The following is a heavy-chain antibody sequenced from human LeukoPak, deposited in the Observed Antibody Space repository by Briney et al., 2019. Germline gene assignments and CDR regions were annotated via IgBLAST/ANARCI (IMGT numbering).Heavy chain of an antibody. J-gene: IGHJ4*02. CDR3: ARVRGSYHFDY. CDR1: GFTFSGYS. CDR2: ITSSSSAI. V-gene: IGHV3-48*01. Sequence: PGGSLRLYCAASGFTFSGYSMNWVRQAPGKGLEWVSYITSSSSAIYYADSVKGRFTISRDNAKNSLYLQMNSLRAEDTAVYYCARVRGSYHFDYWGQGTLATVSS. D-gene: IGHD1-26*01.